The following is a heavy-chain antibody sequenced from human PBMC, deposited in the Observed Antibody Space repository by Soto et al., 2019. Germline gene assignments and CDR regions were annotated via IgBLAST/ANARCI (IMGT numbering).Heavy chain of an antibody. V-gene: IGHV3-30-3*01. J-gene: IGHJ6*02. CDR3: ARVDSSGWAYYYYYGMDV. D-gene: IGHD6-19*01. CDR2: ISYDGSNK. Sequence: QVQLVESGGGVVQPGRSLRLSCAASGFTFSSYAMHWVRQAPGKGLEWVAVISYDGSNKYYADSVKGRFTISRDNSKNTLYLQMNRLRAEDTAVYYCARVDSSGWAYYYYYGMDVWGQGTTVTVSS. CDR1: GFTFSSYA.